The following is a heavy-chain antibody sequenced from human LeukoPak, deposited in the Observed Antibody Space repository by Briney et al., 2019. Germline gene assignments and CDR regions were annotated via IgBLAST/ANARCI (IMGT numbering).Heavy chain of an antibody. CDR3: ARADYYDSSGAIDY. V-gene: IGHV4-59*01. Sequence: SETLSLTCTVSGGSISSYYWSWIRQPPGKGLEWIGYIYYSGSTNYNPPLKSRVTISVDTSKNQFSLKLSSVTAADTAVYYCARADYYDSSGAIDYWGQGTLVTVSS. CDR1: GGSISSYY. CDR2: IYYSGST. J-gene: IGHJ4*02. D-gene: IGHD3-22*01.